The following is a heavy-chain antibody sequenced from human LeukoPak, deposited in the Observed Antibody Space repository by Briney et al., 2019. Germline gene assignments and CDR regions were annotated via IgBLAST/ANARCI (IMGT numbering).Heavy chain of an antibody. V-gene: IGHV7-4-1*02. Sequence: ASVKVSCKASGYTFTSYAMNWVRQAPGQGLEWMGWINTNTGNPTYAQGFTGRFVFSLDTSVSTAYLQISSLKAEDTAVYYCARRPVGVDDFWSGYSDYWGQGTLVTVSS. CDR1: GYTFTSYA. CDR3: ARRPVGVDDFWSGYSDY. D-gene: IGHD3-3*01. J-gene: IGHJ4*02. CDR2: INTNTGNP.